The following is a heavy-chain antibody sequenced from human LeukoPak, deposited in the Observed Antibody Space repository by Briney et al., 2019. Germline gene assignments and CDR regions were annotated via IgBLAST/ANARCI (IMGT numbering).Heavy chain of an antibody. CDR1: GYSISSGYF. CDR3: AKGYIQLWWFDY. V-gene: IGHV4-38-2*02. CDR2: SYPSGST. J-gene: IGHJ4*02. D-gene: IGHD2-21*01. Sequence: SETLSLTCTVSGYSISSGYFWGWVRQAPGKGLEWIGSSYPSGSTYYNPSLKSRVTISVDTSRNQFSLRVSSVTAADTAVYYCAKGYIQLWWFDYWGQGTLVTVSS.